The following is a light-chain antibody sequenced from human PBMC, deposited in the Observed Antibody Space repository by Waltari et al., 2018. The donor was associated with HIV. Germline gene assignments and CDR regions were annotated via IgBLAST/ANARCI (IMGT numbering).Light chain of an antibody. V-gene: IGLV3-25*03. Sequence: SYELTQPPSVSVSPGQTARITCSGDALPKQNAYWYQQKPGQAPVVVIYKDSERASGIPERFSGASSGTTVTLTISGVQAEDEADYYCQSADSSGTYPVVFGGGTKLTVL. CDR2: KDS. CDR3: QSADSSGTYPVV. CDR1: ALPKQN. J-gene: IGLJ2*01.